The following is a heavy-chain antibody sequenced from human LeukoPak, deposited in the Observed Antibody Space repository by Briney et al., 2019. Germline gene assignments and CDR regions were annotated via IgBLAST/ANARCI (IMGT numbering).Heavy chain of an antibody. V-gene: IGHV1-8*01. J-gene: IGHJ6*03. D-gene: IGHD6-6*01. CDR3: ARGLSRRGSIAARFYYYYMDV. Sequence: ASVKVSCKASGYTFTSYDINWVRQATGQGLEWMGWMNPNSGNKGYAQKFQGRATMTRNTSISTAYMELSSLRSEDTAVYYCARGLSRRGSIAARFYYYYMDVWGKGTTVTVSS. CDR1: GYTFTSYD. CDR2: MNPNSGNK.